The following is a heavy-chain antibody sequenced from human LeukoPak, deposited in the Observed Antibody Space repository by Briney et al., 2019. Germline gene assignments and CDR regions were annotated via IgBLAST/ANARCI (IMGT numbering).Heavy chain of an antibody. V-gene: IGHV3-11*01. CDR2: LTSSGYTK. CDR3: ARGQSRTAFDY. Sequence: GGSLRLSCAASGFTFSDYYMSWVRQAPGKGLEWVSYLTSSGYTKYYADSVEGRFTISRDNAKKSLCLQMNSLRAEDTAVYYCARGQSRTAFDYWGQGTLVTVSS. J-gene: IGHJ4*02. D-gene: IGHD1-14*01. CDR1: GFTFSDYY.